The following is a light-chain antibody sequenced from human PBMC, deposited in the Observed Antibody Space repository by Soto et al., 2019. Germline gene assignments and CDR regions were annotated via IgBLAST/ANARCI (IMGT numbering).Light chain of an antibody. V-gene: IGKV3-20*01. Sequence: EIVLTQSPGTLSLSPGERATLSCRASQIVSTNFLAWYQQKPGQAPRLLIYGASTRATGIPDRFSGSGSGTDFTLTISRLEPEDFAVYYCQHYANWPLTFGGGTKIESK. J-gene: IGKJ4*01. CDR3: QHYANWPLT. CDR1: QIVSTNF. CDR2: GAS.